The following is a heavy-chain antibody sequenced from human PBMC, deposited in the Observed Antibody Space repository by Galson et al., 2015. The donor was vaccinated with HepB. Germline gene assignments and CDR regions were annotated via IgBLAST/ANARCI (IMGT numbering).Heavy chain of an antibody. CDR1: GYTLTELS. D-gene: IGHD3-16*02. J-gene: IGHJ4*02. CDR3: ATGPPHYDYVWGSYRYLDY. CDR2: FDPEDGET. Sequence: SVKVSCKVSGYTLTELSMHWVRQAPGKGLEWMGGFDPEDGETIYAQKFQGRVTMTEDTSTDTAYMELSSLRSEDTAVYYCATGPPHYDYVWGSYRYLDYWGQGTLVTVSS. V-gene: IGHV1-24*01.